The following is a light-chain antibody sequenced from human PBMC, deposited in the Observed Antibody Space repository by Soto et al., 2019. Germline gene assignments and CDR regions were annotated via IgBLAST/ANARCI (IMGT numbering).Light chain of an antibody. J-gene: IGKJ1*01. Sequence: EIVMTQSPATLSVSPGERATLSCRASQTVSSNLAWYQQKPGQAPRLLIHDASTRATGIPARLSGSGSGADFTLTISGLQSEDFAVYCCQQYDNWPRTFGHGTKVEI. CDR2: DAS. CDR1: QTVSSN. V-gene: IGKV3-15*01. CDR3: QQYDNWPRT.